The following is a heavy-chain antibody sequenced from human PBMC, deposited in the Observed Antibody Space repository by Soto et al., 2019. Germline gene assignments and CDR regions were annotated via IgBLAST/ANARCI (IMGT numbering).Heavy chain of an antibody. CDR3: ARHGDSSDAFDM. D-gene: IGHD7-27*01. Sequence: SETLSLTCIVSGGSISSSSYYWGWIRQPPGKGLEWIGSIYYSGSTNYNPSLKSRVTISVDTSKKQFSLKLSSVTAADTAVYSCARHGDSSDAFDMWGQATMVTVSS. V-gene: IGHV4-39*01. CDR2: IYYSGST. CDR1: GGSISSSSYY. J-gene: IGHJ3*02.